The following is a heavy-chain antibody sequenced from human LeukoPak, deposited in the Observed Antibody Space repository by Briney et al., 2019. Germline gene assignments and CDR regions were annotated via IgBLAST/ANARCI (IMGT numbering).Heavy chain of an antibody. CDR3: ARDAPGERLLWFGESRGYFDY. CDR1: GGTVTSYA. Sequence: SVKVSCKASGGTVTSYAISWVRQSPGQGLEWLGGIIPILGIANYAQKFQGRVTITADKSTSTAYMELSSLRSEDTAVYYCARDAPGERLLWFGESRGYFDYWGQGTLVTVSA. D-gene: IGHD3-10*01. J-gene: IGHJ4*02. CDR2: IIPILGIA. V-gene: IGHV1-69*10.